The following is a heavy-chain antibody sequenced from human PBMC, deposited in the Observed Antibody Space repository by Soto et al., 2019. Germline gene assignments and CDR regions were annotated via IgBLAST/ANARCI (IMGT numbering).Heavy chain of an antibody. CDR1: GGTFSSYA. V-gene: IGHV1-69*13. D-gene: IGHD2-21*02. CDR3: ARDKGLEAGGNSYYYYYGMDV. Sequence: GASVKVSCKASGGTFSSYAISWVRQAPGQGLEWMGGIVPIFGTANYAQKFQGRVTITADESTSTAYMELSSLRSEDTAVYYCARDKGLEAGGNSYYYYYGMDVWGQGTTVTVSS. J-gene: IGHJ6*02. CDR2: IVPIFGTA.